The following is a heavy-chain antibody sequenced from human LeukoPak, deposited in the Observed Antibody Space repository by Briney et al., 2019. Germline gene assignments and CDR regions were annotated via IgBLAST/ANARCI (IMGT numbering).Heavy chain of an antibody. CDR2: FYYTGTT. CDR3: ARAPVGTIEYFQQ. CDR1: GRSIRTYY. D-gene: IGHD6-13*01. V-gene: IGHV4-59*01. J-gene: IGHJ1*01. Sequence: SETLSLTCTVSGRSIRTYYWSWIRQSPGKGREFIGYFYYTGTTTYNPSLKSRVTISADTSNNQLSLKLNSVTAADTAIYYCARAPVGTIEYFQQWGQGTLVTVSS.